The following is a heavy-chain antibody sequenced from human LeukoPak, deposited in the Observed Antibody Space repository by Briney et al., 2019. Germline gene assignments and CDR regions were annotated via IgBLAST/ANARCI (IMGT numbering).Heavy chain of an antibody. D-gene: IGHD3-10*01. V-gene: IGHV1-18*01. J-gene: IGHJ4*02. CDR1: GYTSTNYG. CDR2: ISLATGAP. Sequence: ASVKVSCKASGYTSTNYGISWVRQAPGQGLEWVAWISLATGAPSYAQKFQGRVTLATDTSTSTAYMELRSLKSDDTAVYYCARDIGLVRGIIMAHWGQGTQVTVSS. CDR3: ARDIGLVRGIIMAH.